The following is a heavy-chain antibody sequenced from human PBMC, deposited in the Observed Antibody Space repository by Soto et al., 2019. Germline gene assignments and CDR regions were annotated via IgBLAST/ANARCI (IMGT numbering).Heavy chain of an antibody. V-gene: IGHV3-23*01. Sequence: DVQLLESGGGVVRPGGSLRLSCAASGFSFSSYAMSWFRQAPGKGLEWVSTISVSGPTTYYADSVKGRFTISRDNSKDTLYLQMNSLRAEDTALYYCAKAVWAYYYYDFWGQGTLVTVSS. CDR3: AKAVWAYYYYDF. CDR2: ISVSGPTT. CDR1: GFSFSSYA. J-gene: IGHJ4*02. D-gene: IGHD2-21*01.